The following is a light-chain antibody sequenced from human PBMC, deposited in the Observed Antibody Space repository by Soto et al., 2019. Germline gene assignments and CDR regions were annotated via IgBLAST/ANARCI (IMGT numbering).Light chain of an antibody. J-gene: IGKJ1*01. V-gene: IGKV3-20*01. Sequence: IVLTQSPYTLSLSPGERATLSCRASQSVSSSYLAWYQQKPGQAPRLLIYGASSRATGIPDRFTGSGSGTDFTLTISRLEPEDFAVYYCQQYANSRTFGQGTKVDIK. CDR2: GAS. CDR1: QSVSSSY. CDR3: QQYANSRT.